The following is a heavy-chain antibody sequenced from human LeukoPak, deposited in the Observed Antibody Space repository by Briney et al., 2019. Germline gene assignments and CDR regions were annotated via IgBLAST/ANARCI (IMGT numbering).Heavy chain of an antibody. CDR1: GGSFSGYY. CDR3: ARLMRSGSYYKRAYYMDV. CDR2: INHSGST. D-gene: IGHD3-10*01. J-gene: IGHJ6*03. V-gene: IGHV4-34*01. Sequence: PSETLSLTCAVYGGSFSGYYWSWIRQPPGKGLEWIGEINHSGSTNYNPSLKSRVTISVDTSKNQFSLKLSSVTAADTAVYYCARLMRSGSYYKRAYYMDVWGKGTTVTVSS.